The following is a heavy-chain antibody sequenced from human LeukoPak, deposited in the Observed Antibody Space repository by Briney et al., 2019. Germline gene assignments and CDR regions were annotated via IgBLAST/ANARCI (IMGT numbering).Heavy chain of an antibody. Sequence: GGSLRLSCAASGFIFSGYATHWVRQAPGKGPEWVAIIWFDGSNTYYAESVEGRFAISRDNSKNTLYLQMNSLRAEDTAVYSCARGLGYSYGCGIDYWGQGTLVIASS. J-gene: IGHJ4*02. CDR2: IWFDGSNT. D-gene: IGHD5-18*01. CDR3: ARGLGYSYGCGIDY. V-gene: IGHV3-33*01. CDR1: GFIFSGYA.